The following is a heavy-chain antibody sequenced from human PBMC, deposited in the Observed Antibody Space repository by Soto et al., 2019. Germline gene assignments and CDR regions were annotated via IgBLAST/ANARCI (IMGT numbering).Heavy chain of an antibody. CDR2: IYYSGST. CDR1: GGSISSGDYY. CDR3: ARSVNTYYYDSSGYPFDY. V-gene: IGHV4-30-4*01. Sequence: NPSETLSLTCTVSGGSISSGDYYWSWIRQPPGKGLEWIGYIYYSGSTYYNPSLKSRVTISVDTSKNQFSLKLSSVTAADTAVYYCARSVNTYYYDSSGYPFDYWGQGTLVTVSS. D-gene: IGHD3-22*01. J-gene: IGHJ4*02.